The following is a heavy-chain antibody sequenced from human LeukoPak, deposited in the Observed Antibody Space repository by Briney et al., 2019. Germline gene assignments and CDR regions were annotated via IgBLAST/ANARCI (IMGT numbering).Heavy chain of an antibody. J-gene: IGHJ5*02. CDR2: IIPIFGTA. CDR3: ARDIGTVAGAGS. D-gene: IGHD6-19*01. CDR1: GGTFSSYA. V-gene: IGHV1-69*13. Sequence: SVKVSCKASGGTFSSYAISWVRQAPGQGLEWMGGIIPIFGTANYAQKFQGRVTITADESTSTAYMELSSLRSEDTAVYYCARDIGTVAGAGSWGQGTLVTVSS.